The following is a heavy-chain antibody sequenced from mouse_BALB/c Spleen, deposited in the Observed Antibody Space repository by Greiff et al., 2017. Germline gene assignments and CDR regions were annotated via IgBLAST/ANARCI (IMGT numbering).Heavy chain of an antibody. Sequence: VQLVESGPGLVAPSQTLSITCTASGFTLTSYGVSWVRQPPGKGLEWLGAIWGDGSTTYYSALISRLSISKDNAKSQVFLKLSSLQTDDTATYYCAKAGGYCLRWYFDDWGAGTTVTVSS. CDR3: AKAGGYCLRWYFDD. CDR1: GFTLTSYG. J-gene: IGHJ1*01. D-gene: IGHD2-3*01. V-gene: IGHV2-3*01. CDR2: IWGDGST.